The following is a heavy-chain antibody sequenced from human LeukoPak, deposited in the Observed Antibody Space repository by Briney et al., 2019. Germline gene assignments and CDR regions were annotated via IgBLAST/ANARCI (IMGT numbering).Heavy chain of an antibody. CDR2: ITQSGGNT. D-gene: IGHD5-18*01. CDR1: GFTFSSYA. J-gene: IGHJ4*02. CDR3: ARDFRYSLDF. Sequence: GGSLRLSCAASGFTFSSYAMSWVRQAPGKGLEWVSAITQSGGNTYYADSVKGRFTISRDNAKNSLYLQMNLLRDEDTAVYYCARDFRYSLDFWGQGTLVTISS. V-gene: IGHV3-23*01.